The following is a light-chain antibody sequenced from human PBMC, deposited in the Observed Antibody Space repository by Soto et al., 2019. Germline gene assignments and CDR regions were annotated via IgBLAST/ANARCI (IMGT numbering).Light chain of an antibody. CDR1: SFDIGGYNY. Sequence: QSVLTQPSYLSWAPGQSITLSCPGTSFDIGGYNYVSWYQHHPGKAPKLMIYEVSNRPSGVSNRFSGSKSGNTASLTISGLQAEDEAHYYCTSYTSSNPYVFGTGTKVTV. CDR3: TSYTSSNPYV. CDR2: EVS. V-gene: IGLV2-14*01. J-gene: IGLJ1*01.